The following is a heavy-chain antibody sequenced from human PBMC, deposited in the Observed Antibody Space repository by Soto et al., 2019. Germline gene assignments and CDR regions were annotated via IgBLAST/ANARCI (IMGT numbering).Heavy chain of an antibody. CDR3: ANTQNDILDD. D-gene: IGHD3-9*01. Sequence: EVQLLESGGGLVQPGGSLRLSCAASGFTFSSYAMSWVRQAPGKGLEWVSVISGSGDFTFYADSVKGRFTISRDNSKNTLYLQMNTLRAEDTAVYYCANTQNDILDDWGQGTLVTVSS. CDR1: GFTFSSYA. V-gene: IGHV3-23*01. J-gene: IGHJ4*02. CDR2: ISGSGDFT.